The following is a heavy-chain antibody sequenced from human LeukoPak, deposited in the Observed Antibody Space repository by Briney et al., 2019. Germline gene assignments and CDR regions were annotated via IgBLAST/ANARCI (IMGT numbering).Heavy chain of an antibody. CDR1: GFTFSTYW. J-gene: IGHJ6*03. D-gene: IGHD3-16*01. CDR2: INSDGSST. Sequence: PGGSLRLSCAASGFTFSTYWMHWVRQAPGKGLVWVSRINSDGSSTSYADSVKGRFTISRDNSKNTLYLQMNSLRPEDTAVYYCAKDLAYYYYYYMDVWGKGTTVTVSS. V-gene: IGHV3-74*01. CDR3: AKDLAYYYYYYMDV.